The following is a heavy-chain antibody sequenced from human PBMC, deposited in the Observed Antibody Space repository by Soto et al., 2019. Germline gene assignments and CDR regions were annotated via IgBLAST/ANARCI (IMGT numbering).Heavy chain of an antibody. Sequence: SETLSLTCTVSGGSISSYYWSWIRQPPGKGLEWIGYIYYSGSTNYNPSLKSRVTISVDTSKNQFSLKLSSVTAADTAVYYCARDYEDGMDVWGQGTTVTVSS. D-gene: IGHD5-12*01. J-gene: IGHJ6*02. V-gene: IGHV4-59*01. CDR1: GGSISSYY. CDR2: IYYSGST. CDR3: ARDYEDGMDV.